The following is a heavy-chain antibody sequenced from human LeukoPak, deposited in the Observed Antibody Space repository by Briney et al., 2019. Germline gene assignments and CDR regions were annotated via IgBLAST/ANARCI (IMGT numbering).Heavy chain of an antibody. J-gene: IGHJ4*02. CDR2: IKPDGSDK. D-gene: IGHD1-1*01. CDR3: ARGISLWNGDS. V-gene: IGHV3-7*01. Sequence: GGSLRLSCAVSGFTFSTEWMTSVRQAPGKGLEWVANIKPDGSDKYYVDSVKGRFTISRDNAKNSLYLQMNTLRAEDTAVYYSARGISLWNGDSWGQGTLVSVSS. CDR1: GFTFSTEW.